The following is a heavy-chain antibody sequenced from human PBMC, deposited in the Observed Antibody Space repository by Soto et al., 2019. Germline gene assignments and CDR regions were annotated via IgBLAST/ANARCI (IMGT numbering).Heavy chain of an antibody. CDR2: IYYSGST. V-gene: IGHV4-59*01. D-gene: IGHD2-2*01. J-gene: IGHJ2*01. CDR3: ASSVVPAAIADWYFDL. Sequence: QVQLQESGPGLVKPSETLSLTCTVSGGSISSYYWSWIRQPPGKGLEWIGYIYYSGSTNYNPSLKSRVTISVDTSKNQFSLKLSSVTAADTAVYYCASSVVPAAIADWYFDLWGRGTLVTVSS. CDR1: GGSISSYY.